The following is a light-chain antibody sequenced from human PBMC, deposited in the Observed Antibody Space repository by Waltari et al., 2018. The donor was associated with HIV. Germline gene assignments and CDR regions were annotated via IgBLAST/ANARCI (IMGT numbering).Light chain of an antibody. J-gene: IGKJ3*01. CDR1: QSVGSAY. CDR2: GAS. V-gene: IGKV3-20*01. Sequence: EIVLTQSPGTLSLSPGESATLSCRASQSVGSAYLAWYQQKPGRAPRLLIYGASNRAAGIPDRFSGSGSGTDFTLTINRLEPEDFAVYYCQLFGTSPPFTFGPGTKVDIK. CDR3: QLFGTSPPFT.